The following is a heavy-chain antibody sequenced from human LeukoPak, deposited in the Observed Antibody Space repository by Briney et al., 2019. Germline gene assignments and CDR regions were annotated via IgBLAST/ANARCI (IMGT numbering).Heavy chain of an antibody. J-gene: IGHJ5*02. CDR2: INPDSGAT. Sequence: ASVKVSCKASGYTFTGYYIHWVRQAPGQGLEWMGWINPDSGATEYAQKFQGRVIMTRDTSITTAYMELSRLTSDDTAVYYCAREGSSAINTNWFDPWGQGTLVAVSS. D-gene: IGHD5-12*01. CDR3: AREGSSAINTNWFDP. CDR1: GYTFTGYY. V-gene: IGHV1-2*02.